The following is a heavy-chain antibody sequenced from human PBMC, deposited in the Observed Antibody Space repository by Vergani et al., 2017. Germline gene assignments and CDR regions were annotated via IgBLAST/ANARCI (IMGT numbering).Heavy chain of an antibody. CDR1: GFTFSNAW. J-gene: IGHJ4*02. Sequence: EVQLVESGGGLVKPGGSLRLSCAASGFTFSNAWMSWVRQAPGKGLEWVSTISSDGGSTYYADSVKGRFTISRDNSKNTLSLQMNSLKTEDTAVYYCTRPKGDSSGWYYFDYWGQGTLVTVSS. CDR3: TRPKGDSSGWYYFDY. D-gene: IGHD6-19*01. CDR2: ISSDGGST. V-gene: IGHV3-23*04.